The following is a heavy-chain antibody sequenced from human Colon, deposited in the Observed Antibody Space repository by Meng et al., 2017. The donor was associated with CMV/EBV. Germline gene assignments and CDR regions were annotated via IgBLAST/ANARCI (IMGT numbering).Heavy chain of an antibody. Sequence: MQLQYAPPLLVKPPATLSLASSASVSLISSGGHSWACLRQPPGKRLEWIGSIYFSGIADYNPSLKSRVTISLHATQKQFSLRLTTVPAANSAFYCCARDLTNKWFYFWGQGALVTVSS. CDR2: IYFSGIA. D-gene: IGHD4-11*01. CDR1: VSLISSGGHS. J-gene: IGHJ4*02. CDR3: ARDLTNKWFYF. V-gene: IGHV4-39*07.